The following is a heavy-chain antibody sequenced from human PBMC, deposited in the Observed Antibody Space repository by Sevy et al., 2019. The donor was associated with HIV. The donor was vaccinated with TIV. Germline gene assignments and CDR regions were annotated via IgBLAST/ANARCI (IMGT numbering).Heavy chain of an antibody. J-gene: IGHJ4*02. Sequence: GGSLRLSCAVSGFTFSDHGMHWVRQAPGKGLDWVAAISYDGNNRYYADSVKGRFTISRDNSKNTLYLQMDSVRPEDTAVYYCAKEDYGGNLPNYFASWGQGTRVTVSS. CDR3: AKEDYGGNLPNYFAS. CDR2: ISYDGNNR. CDR1: GFTFSDHG. V-gene: IGHV3-30*18. D-gene: IGHD4-17*01.